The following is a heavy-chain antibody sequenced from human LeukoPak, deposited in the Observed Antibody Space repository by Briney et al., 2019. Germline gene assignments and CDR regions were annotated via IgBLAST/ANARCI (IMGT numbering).Heavy chain of an antibody. J-gene: IGHJ4*02. V-gene: IGHV4-30-2*01. D-gene: IGHD3-22*01. Sequence: SETLSLTCAVSGGSISSGGYSWSWIRQPPGKGLEWIGYIYHGGSTYYNPSLKSRVTISVDRSKNQFSLKLSSVTAADTAVYYCARENDSSGFDYWGQGTLVTVSS. CDR2: IYHGGST. CDR1: GGSISSGGYS. CDR3: ARENDSSGFDY.